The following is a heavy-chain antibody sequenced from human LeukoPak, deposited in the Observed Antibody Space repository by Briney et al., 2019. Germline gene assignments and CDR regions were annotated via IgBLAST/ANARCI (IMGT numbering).Heavy chain of an antibody. CDR2: IYTSGST. V-gene: IGHV4-4*07. D-gene: IGHD6-19*01. CDR1: GRSISSYY. Sequence: SETLSLTCPVSGRSISSYYWSWIRQPAGRGLGWIGRIYTSGSTNYNPSLKSRVTMSVDTSKNQFSLKLSSVTAADTAVYYCARDPGIAVAGDSDAFDIWGQGTMVTVSS. J-gene: IGHJ3*02. CDR3: ARDPGIAVAGDSDAFDI.